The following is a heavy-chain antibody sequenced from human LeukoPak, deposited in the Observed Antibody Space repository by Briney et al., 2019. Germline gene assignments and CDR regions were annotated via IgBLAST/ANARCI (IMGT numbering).Heavy chain of an antibody. D-gene: IGHD3-9*01. CDR3: ARDRSELRFFDWFLDF. CDR2: INPNSGGT. CDR1: GYTFTGSY. J-gene: IGHJ4*02. Sequence: ASVKVSCKASGYTFTGSYMHWVRQAPGQGLEWMGWINPNSGGTNYAQKFQGRVTMTRDTSISTAYMELSRLTSDDTAVYYCARDRSELRFFDWFLDFRGQGTLVTVSS. V-gene: IGHV1-2*02.